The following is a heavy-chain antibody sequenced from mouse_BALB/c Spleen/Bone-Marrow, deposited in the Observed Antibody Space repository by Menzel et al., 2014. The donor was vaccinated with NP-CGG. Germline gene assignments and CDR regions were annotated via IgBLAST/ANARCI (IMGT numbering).Heavy chain of an antibody. V-gene: IGHV2-9*02. CDR2: IWAGGST. D-gene: IGHD1-2*01. CDR1: GFSLTSYG. Sequence: VKLMESGPGLVSPSQSLSITCTVSGFSLTSYGVHWVRQPPGKGLEWLGVIWAGGSTNYNSTLMSRLSINKDNSKSQVFLKMNSLQTDDTAMYYCAKTTTAYYAMDYWGQGTSVTVSS. CDR3: AKTTTAYYAMDY. J-gene: IGHJ4*01.